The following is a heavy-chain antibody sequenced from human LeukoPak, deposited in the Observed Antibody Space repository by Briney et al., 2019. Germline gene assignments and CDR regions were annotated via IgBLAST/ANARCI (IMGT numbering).Heavy chain of an antibody. D-gene: IGHD3-16*01. CDR3: ARGLPMITFGGVISPPYDY. CDR2: INHSGST. V-gene: IGHV4-34*01. CDR1: GGPFSGYY. J-gene: IGHJ4*02. Sequence: KTSETLSLTCALYGGPFSGYYWSWIRQPPGKGLEWIGEINHSGSTNYNPSLKSRVTISVDTSKNQFSLKLSSVTAADTAVYYCARGLPMITFGGVISPPYDYWGQGTLVTVSS.